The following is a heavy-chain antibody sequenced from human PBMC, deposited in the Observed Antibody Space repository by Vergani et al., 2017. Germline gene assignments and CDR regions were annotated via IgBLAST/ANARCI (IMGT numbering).Heavy chain of an antibody. D-gene: IGHD5-18*01. V-gene: IGHV3-23*01. CDR1: GFTFSSYA. J-gene: IGHJ4*02. CDR2: INGSGGST. Sequence: EVQLLESGGGLVQPGGSLRLSCAASGFTFSSYAMSWVRQAPGKGLEWVSAINGSGGSTYYADSVKGRFTISRDNSKNTLYLQMNSLRAEDTAVYYCAKDGEGYSYGYRHFDYWGQGTLVTVSS. CDR3: AKDGEGYSYGYRHFDY.